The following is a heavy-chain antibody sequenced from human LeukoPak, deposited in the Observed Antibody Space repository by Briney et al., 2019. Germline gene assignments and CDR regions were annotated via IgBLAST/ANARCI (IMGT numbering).Heavy chain of an antibody. J-gene: IGHJ5*02. CDR1: GYTFTSCD. CDR3: ARVRPPLLWFGDSQKNWFDP. CDR2: MNPNSGNT. D-gene: IGHD3-10*01. V-gene: IGHV1-8*01. Sequence: ASVKVSCKASGYTFTSCDINWVRQATGQGLEWMGWMNPNSGNTGYAQKFQGRVTMTRNTSISTAYMELSSLRSEDTAVYYCARVRPPLLWFGDSQKNWFDPWGQGTLVTVSS.